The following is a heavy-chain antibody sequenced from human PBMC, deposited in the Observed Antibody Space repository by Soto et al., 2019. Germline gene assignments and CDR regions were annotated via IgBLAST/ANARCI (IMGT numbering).Heavy chain of an antibody. CDR1: GGSVTNSSYH. J-gene: IGHJ4*01. D-gene: IGHD3-16*01. CDR2: LYYRGTT. Sequence: SQTLSLTCKVSGGSVTNSSYHWGWLRQTPGKQLEWIATLYYRGTTDYNSALRSRATMSVDTSKDHFSLTLSFVTVGDTAVYFCIGVLDATLDYWGDGTQVTVSS. V-gene: IGHV4-39*02. CDR3: IGVLDATLDY.